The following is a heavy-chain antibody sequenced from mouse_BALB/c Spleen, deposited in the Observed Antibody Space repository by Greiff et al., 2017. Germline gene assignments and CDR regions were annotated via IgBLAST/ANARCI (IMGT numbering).Heavy chain of an antibody. D-gene: IGHD1-1*01. Sequence: EVKLMESGGGLVKPGGSLKLSCAASGFTFSSYAMSWVRQTPEKRLEWVASISSGGSTYYPDSVKGRFTISRDNARNILYLQMSSLRSEDTAMYYCARNTVVDSWAMDYWGQGTSVTVSS. CDR2: ISSGGST. CDR3: ARNTVVDSWAMDY. V-gene: IGHV5-6-5*01. J-gene: IGHJ4*01. CDR1: GFTFSSYA.